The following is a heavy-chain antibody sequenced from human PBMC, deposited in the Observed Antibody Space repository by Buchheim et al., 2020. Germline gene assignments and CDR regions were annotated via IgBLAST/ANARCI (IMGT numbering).Heavy chain of an antibody. CDR1: GGSVSSTTFY. D-gene: IGHD3-22*01. Sequence: QLQLQESGPGLVKPSGTLSLTCTVSGGSVSSTTFYWGWIRQPPGKGLEWIGYIYYSGSTNYNPSLKSRVTISVDTSKNQFSLKLSSVTAADTAVYYCAREAWGVDDSSGLAAFDIWGQGT. V-gene: IGHV4-61*01. J-gene: IGHJ3*02. CDR2: IYYSGST. CDR3: AREAWGVDDSSGLAAFDI.